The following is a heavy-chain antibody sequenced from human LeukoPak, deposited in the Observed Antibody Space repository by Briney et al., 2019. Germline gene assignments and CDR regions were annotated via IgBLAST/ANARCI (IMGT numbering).Heavy chain of an antibody. CDR2: ISSSSSTI. D-gene: IGHD1-26*01. CDR3: ARPRVGATGWFDP. J-gene: IGHJ5*02. V-gene: IGHV3-48*01. Sequence: GGSLRLSCAASGFSFSSYSMNWVRQAPGKGLDWVSYISSSSSTIYYADSVKGRFTISRDNAKNSLYLQMNGLRAADTAVYYCARPRVGATGWFDPWGQGTLVTVSS. CDR1: GFSFSSYS.